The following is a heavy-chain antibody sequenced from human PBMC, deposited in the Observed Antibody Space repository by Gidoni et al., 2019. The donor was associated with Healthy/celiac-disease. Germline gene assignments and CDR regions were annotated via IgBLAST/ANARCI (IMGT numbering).Heavy chain of an antibody. D-gene: IGHD3-10*01. CDR2: ISYDGSNK. CDR3: ARDPEGYGSGVWHWYFDL. CDR1: GFTFSSYA. V-gene: IGHV3-30-3*01. J-gene: IGHJ2*01. Sequence: QVQLVESGGGVVQPGRSLRLSCAAPGFTFSSYAMHWVRQAPGKVLEWVAVISYDGSNKYYADSVKGRFTISRDNSKNTLYLQMNSLRAEDTAVYYCARDPEGYGSGVWHWYFDLWGRGTLVTVSS.